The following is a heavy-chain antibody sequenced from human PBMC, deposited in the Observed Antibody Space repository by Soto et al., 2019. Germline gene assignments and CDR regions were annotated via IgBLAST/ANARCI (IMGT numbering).Heavy chain of an antibody. CDR1: GYIFTSYW. J-gene: IGHJ6*02. CDR2: NSPGDSDT. V-gene: IGHV5-51*01. CDR3: SSTSHYYYNGMDV. Sequence: AESLKISCKCSGYIFTSYWIGWVRHMPRKGLEWMGINSPGDSDTTYSPYFHGQFIVSAHNPISTAYLQWSSLKASATAMYYCSSTSHYYYNGMDVWGQVTTVTVSS.